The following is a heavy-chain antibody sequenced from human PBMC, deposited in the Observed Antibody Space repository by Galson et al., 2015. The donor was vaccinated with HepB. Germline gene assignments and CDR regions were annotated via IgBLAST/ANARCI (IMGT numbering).Heavy chain of an antibody. V-gene: IGHV1-3*04. D-gene: IGHD2-2*01. CDR2: ISTANGDT. CDR3: ARNASTEGFDF. Sequence: SVKVSCKASGYTFTTFSMHWVRQAPGQSLEWMGYISTANGDTKYSQKFQDRVTITSDTSANTAFMELSNLNSEDTAVYYCARNASTEGFDFWGQGALVTVSS. CDR1: GYTFTTFS. J-gene: IGHJ4*02.